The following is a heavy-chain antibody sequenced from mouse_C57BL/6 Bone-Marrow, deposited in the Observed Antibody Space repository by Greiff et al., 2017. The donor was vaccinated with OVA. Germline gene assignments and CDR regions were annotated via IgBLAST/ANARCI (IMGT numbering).Heavy chain of an antibody. CDR2: IYPGSGNT. CDR3: ARSWGDYDVEYYFDY. V-gene: IGHV1-76*01. J-gene: IGHJ2*01. Sequence: QVQLQQSGAELVRPGASVKLSCKASGYTFTDYYINWVKQRPGQGLEWIARIYPGSGNTYYNEKFKGKATLTAEKSSSTAYMQLSSLTSEDSAVYFCARSWGDYDVEYYFDYWGQGTTLTVSS. CDR1: GYTFTDYY. D-gene: IGHD2-4*01.